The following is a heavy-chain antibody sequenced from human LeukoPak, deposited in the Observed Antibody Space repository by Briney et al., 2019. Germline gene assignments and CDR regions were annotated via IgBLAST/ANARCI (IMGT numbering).Heavy chain of an antibody. D-gene: IGHD3-10*01. CDR1: GFTFSNYN. J-gene: IGHJ3*02. V-gene: IGHV3-21*01. Sequence: GGSLRLSCAASGFTFSNYNMNWVRQAPGKGLEWVSSITTSSSHIYYADSVKGRFTISRDNARNSLYLQMNSLRAEDTAVYYCASDNRVYGSGSYAFDIWGQGTMVTVSS. CDR2: ITTSSSHI. CDR3: ASDNRVYGSGSYAFDI.